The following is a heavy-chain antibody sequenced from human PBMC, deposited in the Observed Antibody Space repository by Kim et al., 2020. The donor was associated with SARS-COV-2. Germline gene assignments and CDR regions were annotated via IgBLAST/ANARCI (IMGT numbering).Heavy chain of an antibody. CDR3: ATDYGGGY. J-gene: IGHJ4*02. Sequence: GGTPDYAAPVKGRFTISRDDSKNTLYVQMNSLKIEDTAVYYCATDYGGGYWGQGTLVTVSS. CDR2: GGTP. V-gene: IGHV3-15*01. D-gene: IGHD3-16*01.